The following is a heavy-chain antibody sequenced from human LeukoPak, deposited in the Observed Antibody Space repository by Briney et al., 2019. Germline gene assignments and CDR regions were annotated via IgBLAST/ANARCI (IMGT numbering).Heavy chain of an antibody. D-gene: IGHD3-3*01. CDR2: IYYSGST. Sequence: SETLSLTCTVSGGSISSYYWSWIRQPPGKGLEWIGYIYYSGSTNYNPSLKSRVTISVDTSKNQFSLKLSSVTAADTAVYYCASSGYDFWSGYSSNWYFDFWGRGTLVTVSS. CDR1: GGSISSYY. CDR3: ASSGYDFWSGYSSNWYFDF. J-gene: IGHJ2*01. V-gene: IGHV4-59*01.